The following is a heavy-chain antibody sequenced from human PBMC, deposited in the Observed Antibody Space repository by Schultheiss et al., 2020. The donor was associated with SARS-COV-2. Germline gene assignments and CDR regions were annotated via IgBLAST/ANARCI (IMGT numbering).Heavy chain of an antibody. V-gene: IGHV3-23*01. CDR2: ISGSGDYT. J-gene: IGHJ4*02. D-gene: IGHD6-19*01. CDR1: GFTFSNNA. Sequence: GGSLRLSCAASGFTFSNNAMTWVRQAPGKGLEWVSAISGSGDYTNYADSVKGRFTISRDNAKRSLYLQMNSLKTEDTAVYYCTTDLSGWYVGPFDYWGQGTLVTVSS. CDR3: TTDLSGWYVGPFDY.